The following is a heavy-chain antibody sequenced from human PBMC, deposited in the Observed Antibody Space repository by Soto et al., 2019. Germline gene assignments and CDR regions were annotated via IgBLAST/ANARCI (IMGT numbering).Heavy chain of an antibody. CDR1: GESFSGYF. Sequence: QVQLQQWGAGLLKPSETLSLTCAVYGESFSGYFWTWVRQPPGKGLEWIGEINDDGRTNSNPSLKSRVTISLDASKNQFSLTLTSVTTADTAVYFCARGGRFTDAKYYDIDAWDNGTTGTVSS. V-gene: IGHV4-34*01. D-gene: IGHD3-3*01. J-gene: IGHJ6*04. CDR2: INDDGRT. CDR3: ARGGRFTDAKYYDIDA.